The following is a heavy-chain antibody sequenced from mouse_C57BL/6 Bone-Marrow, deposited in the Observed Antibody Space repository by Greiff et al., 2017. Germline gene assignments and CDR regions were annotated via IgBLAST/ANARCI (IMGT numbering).Heavy chain of an antibody. J-gene: IGHJ4*01. D-gene: IGHD1-1*01. CDR1: GFTFSNYW. CDR3: TAGVTTVVATYYAMDD. V-gene: IGHV6-3*01. Sequence: EVQRVESGGGLVQPGGSMKLSCVASGFTFSNYWMNWVRQSPEKGLEWVAQIRLKSDNYATHYAESVKGRFTISRDDSKSSVYLQMNNLRAEDTGIYYCTAGVTTVVATYYAMDDWGQGTSVTVSS. CDR2: IRLKSDNYAT.